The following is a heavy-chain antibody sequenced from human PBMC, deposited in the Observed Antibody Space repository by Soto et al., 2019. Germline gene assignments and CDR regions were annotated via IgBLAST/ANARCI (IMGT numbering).Heavy chain of an antibody. Sequence: GESLKISCKGAGYRFSSYCVGWVRQQAGKGLEWMGMIHPGDPDIIYSPSFQGQVTISADKSTSTAYLQWSSLKASDTAMYYCASPITVFGVLFLWGQGTLVTVSS. V-gene: IGHV5-51*01. J-gene: IGHJ4*02. CDR2: IHPGDPDI. CDR1: GYRFSSYC. CDR3: ASPITVFGVLFL. D-gene: IGHD3-3*01.